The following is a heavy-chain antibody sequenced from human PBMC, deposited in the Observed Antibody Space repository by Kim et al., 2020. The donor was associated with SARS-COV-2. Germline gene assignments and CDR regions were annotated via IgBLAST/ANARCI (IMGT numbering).Heavy chain of an antibody. Sequence: SDTLSLTCTVSGGSISIYYCRWILQPPGQGLEWIVNIYYSGSSNYNPSLNRRLTISVNTSTNQFSLTLSPVTASVTAAYYSACLGGSCYPPGSWLDPWG. CDR2: IYYSGSS. CDR1: GGSISIYY. D-gene: IGHD2-15*01. CDR3: ACLGGSCYPPGSWLDP. V-gene: IGHV4-59*08. J-gene: IGHJ5*02.